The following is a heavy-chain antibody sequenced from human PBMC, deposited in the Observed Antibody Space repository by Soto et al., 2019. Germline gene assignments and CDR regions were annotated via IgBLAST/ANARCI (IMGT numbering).Heavy chain of an antibody. V-gene: IGHV4-59*08. J-gene: IGHJ3*02. CDR3: ARHGDIAARHDDAFDI. D-gene: IGHD6-6*01. CDR1: GGSISSYY. Sequence: SETLSLTCTVSGGSISSYYWSWIRQPPGKGLEWIGYIYYSGSTNYNPSLKSRVTISVDTSKNQFSLKLSSVTAADTAVYYCARHGDIAARHDDAFDIWGQGTMVTVSS. CDR2: IYYSGST.